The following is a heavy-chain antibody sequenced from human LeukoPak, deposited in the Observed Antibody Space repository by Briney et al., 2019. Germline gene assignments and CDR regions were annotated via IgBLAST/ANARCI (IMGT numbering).Heavy chain of an antibody. V-gene: IGHV3-49*04. J-gene: IGHJ4*02. D-gene: IGHD1-26*01. CDR1: GFTFSNYA. CDR2: IKTKTFGGTT. CDR3: SRGVIVGAAYFDY. Sequence: GSLRLSCAASGFTFSNYAMSWVRQAPGKGPEWISFIKTKTFGGTTEYAASVKGRFTISRDDSTGIAYLQMDSLRPDDTAVYYCSRGVIVGAAYFDYWGQGTLVTVSS.